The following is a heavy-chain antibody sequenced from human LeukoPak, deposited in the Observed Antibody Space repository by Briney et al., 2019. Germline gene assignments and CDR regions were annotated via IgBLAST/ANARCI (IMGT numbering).Heavy chain of an antibody. CDR3: ARLEGNSRGY. V-gene: IGHV3-48*04. D-gene: IGHD4-23*01. Sequence: GGSLRLSCAASGFTFSSYSMNWVRQAPGKGLEWVSYISSSSSTIHYADSVKGRFTISRDNAKNSLYLQMNSLRAEDTAVYYCARLEGNSRGYWGQGTLVAVSS. CDR2: ISSSSSTI. J-gene: IGHJ4*02. CDR1: GFTFSSYS.